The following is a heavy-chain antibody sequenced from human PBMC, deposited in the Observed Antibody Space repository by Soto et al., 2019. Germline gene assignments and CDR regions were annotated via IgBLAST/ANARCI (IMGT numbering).Heavy chain of an antibody. D-gene: IGHD3-10*01. J-gene: IGHJ1*01. Sequence: ASVKVSCKVSGYSLNELCMHWVRQPPGKGLEWIGGFDPEEGKMIYAQNFQGRVTMTEDTSTDTAYMELNSLTSEDTAIYYCATDLGVALAPLSILYFQQWGQGAVVTVSS. V-gene: IGHV1-24*01. CDR2: FDPEEGKM. CDR1: GYSLNELC. CDR3: ATDLGVALAPLSILYFQQ.